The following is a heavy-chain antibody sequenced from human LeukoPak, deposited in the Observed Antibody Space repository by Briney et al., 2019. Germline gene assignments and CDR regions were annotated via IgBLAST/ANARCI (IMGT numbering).Heavy chain of an antibody. V-gene: IGHV4-34*01. J-gene: IGHJ4*02. CDR3: ARRNGTVADLFDY. Sequence: SETLSLTCAVYGGSFSGYYWSLIRQPPGKGLEWIGEINQSGSTNYNPSLKSRVTISVDTSKNQFSLKLSSVTAADTAVYYCARRNGTVADLFDYWGQGTLVTVSS. CDR1: GGSFSGYY. CDR2: INQSGST. D-gene: IGHD6-19*01.